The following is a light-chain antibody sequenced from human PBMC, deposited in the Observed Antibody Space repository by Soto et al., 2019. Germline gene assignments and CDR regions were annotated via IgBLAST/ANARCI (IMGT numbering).Light chain of an antibody. V-gene: IGLV2-8*01. CDR2: EVN. Sequence: QSVLTQPPSASGSPGQSVAISCTGTSSDVGGYNYVSWYQQHPGKAPKLMIYEVNKRPSGVPDRFSGSKSGNTASLTVSGLQAEDEADYYCSSYAGRSNVFGNGKKVTVL. CDR1: SSDVGGYNY. J-gene: IGLJ1*01. CDR3: SSYAGRSNV.